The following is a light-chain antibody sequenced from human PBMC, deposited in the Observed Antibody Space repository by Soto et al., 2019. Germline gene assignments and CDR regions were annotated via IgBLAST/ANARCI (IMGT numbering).Light chain of an antibody. V-gene: IGKV3D-15*01. CDR3: QQYNNWYPLT. J-gene: IGKJ4*01. CDR2: GAT. Sequence: DIVMTQSPDTLSESPGERATLSCRASQSVGSNVAWYQQEPGRSPRLLIYGATNLATGIPARFSGSGSGKEFTLTISSLQSEDLAVSYCQQYNNWYPLTFGGGTKVEIK. CDR1: QSVGSN.